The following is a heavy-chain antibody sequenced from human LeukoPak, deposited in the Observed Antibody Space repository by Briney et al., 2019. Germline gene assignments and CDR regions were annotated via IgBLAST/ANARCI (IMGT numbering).Heavy chain of an antibody. CDR2: ITGSGGRT. V-gene: IGHV3-23*01. CDR1: GFTFRTYA. D-gene: IGHD6-6*01. J-gene: IGHJ4*02. CDR3: AKSSLVVPYDY. Sequence: GGSLRLSCAASGFTFRTYAMSWVRQAPGKGLEWVSTITGSGGRTYYADSVKGRFTISRDNSKNTLYLQMDSLRADDTAVYYCAKSSLVVPYDYWGQGTLVTVSS.